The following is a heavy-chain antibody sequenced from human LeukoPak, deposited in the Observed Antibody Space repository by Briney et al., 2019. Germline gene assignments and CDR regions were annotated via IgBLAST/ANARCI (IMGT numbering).Heavy chain of an antibody. CDR2: IYYSGST. CDR1: GGSISSSSYY. V-gene: IGHV4-39*07. CDR3: ARDPAVVGRYYYYYYMDV. J-gene: IGHJ6*03. D-gene: IGHD2-15*01. Sequence: SETLSLACTVSGGSISSSSYYWGWIRQPPGKGLEWIGSIYYSGSTYYNPSLKSRVTISVDTSKNQFSPKLSSVTAADTAVYYCARDPAVVGRYYYYYYMDVWGKGTTVTVSS.